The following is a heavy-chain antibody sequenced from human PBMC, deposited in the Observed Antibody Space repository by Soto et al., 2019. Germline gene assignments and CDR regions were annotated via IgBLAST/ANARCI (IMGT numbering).Heavy chain of an antibody. CDR3: ARGDHYYDSSGYTTFDY. CDR1: GGSISSGDYY. D-gene: IGHD3-22*01. CDR2: IYYSGST. Sequence: PSETLSLTCTVSGGSISSGDYYWSWIRQPPGKGLEWIGYIYYSGSTYYNPSLKSRVTISVDTSKNQFSLKLSSVTAADTAVYYCARGDHYYDSSGYTTFDYWGQGTLVTVS. J-gene: IGHJ4*02. V-gene: IGHV4-30-4*01.